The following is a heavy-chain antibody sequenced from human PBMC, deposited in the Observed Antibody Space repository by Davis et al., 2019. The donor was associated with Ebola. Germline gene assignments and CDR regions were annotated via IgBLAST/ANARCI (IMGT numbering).Heavy chain of an antibody. CDR2: IYYSGST. D-gene: IGHD3-10*01. V-gene: IGHV4-59*12. CDR3: ARARNYYYGSGSYYTH. CDR1: GGSISSYY. J-gene: IGHJ4*02. Sequence: MPSETLSLTCTVSGGSISSYYWSWIRQPPGKGLEWIGYIYYSGSTNYNPSLKSRVTISVDTSKNPFSLKLSSVIAADTAVYYCARARNYYYGSGSYYTHWGQGTLVTVSS.